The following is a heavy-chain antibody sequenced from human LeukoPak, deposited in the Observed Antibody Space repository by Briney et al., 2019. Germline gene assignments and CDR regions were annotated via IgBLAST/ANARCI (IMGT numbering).Heavy chain of an antibody. CDR3: AIAITIFVYCSMDI. Sequence: APVKVSCNISGDSFTTYDINWVRQATGQGLEWMGWMNPKSGNTVYAQKFQGRLTLTRDISISTAYMELSSPRSEDTAVYFCAIAITIFVYCSMDIWGKGTTVTVSS. CDR1: GDSFTTYD. V-gene: IGHV1-8*01. J-gene: IGHJ6*03. D-gene: IGHD3-3*01. CDR2: MNPKSGNT.